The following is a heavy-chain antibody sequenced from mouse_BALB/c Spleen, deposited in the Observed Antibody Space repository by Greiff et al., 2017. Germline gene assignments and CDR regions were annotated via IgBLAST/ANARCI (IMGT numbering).Heavy chain of an antibody. Sequence: QVQLQQPGAELVRPGASVNLSCKASGYTFTSYWINWVKQRPGQGLEWIGNIYPSDSYTNYNQKFKDKATLTVDKSSSTAYMQLSSPTSEDSAVYYCTRGGNYGMDYWGQGTSVTVSA. CDR1: GYTFTSYW. D-gene: IGHD2-1*01. J-gene: IGHJ4*01. CDR3: TRGGNYGMDY. CDR2: IYPSDSYT. V-gene: IGHV1-69*02.